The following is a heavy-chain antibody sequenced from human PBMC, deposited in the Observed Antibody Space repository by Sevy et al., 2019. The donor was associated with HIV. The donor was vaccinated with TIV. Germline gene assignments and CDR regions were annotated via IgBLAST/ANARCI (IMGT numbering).Heavy chain of an antibody. CDR3: AKRLVSWDGMDV. Sequence: GGSLRLSCVASGFTFDTYSMNWVRQAPGKGLEWVSLISGSSNYIYYADSVKGRFTVSRDNAKNSLYLQMNRVRAEDTAVYYCAKRLVSWDGMDVWGQGTTATVSS. D-gene: IGHD1-26*01. CDR2: ISGSSNYI. J-gene: IGHJ6*02. CDR1: GFTFDTYS. V-gene: IGHV3-21*01.